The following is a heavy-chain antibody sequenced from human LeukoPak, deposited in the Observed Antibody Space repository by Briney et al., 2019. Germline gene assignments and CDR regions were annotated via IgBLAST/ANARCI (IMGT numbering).Heavy chain of an antibody. D-gene: IGHD3-22*01. Sequence: GGSLRLSCAASGFTFSSYAMHWVRRAPGKGLEWVAVISYDGSNKYYADSVKGRFTISRDNSKNTLYLQMNSLRAEDTAVYYCAREGITMIVETYYFDYWGQGTLVTVSS. CDR3: AREGITMIVETYYFDY. CDR2: ISYDGSNK. V-gene: IGHV3-30-3*01. CDR1: GFTFSSYA. J-gene: IGHJ4*02.